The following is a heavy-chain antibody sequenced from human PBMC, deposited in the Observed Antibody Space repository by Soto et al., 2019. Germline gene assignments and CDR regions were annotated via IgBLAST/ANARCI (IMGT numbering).Heavy chain of an antibody. J-gene: IGHJ4*02. CDR1: GGYISTYY. V-gene: IGHV4-59*01. Sequence: QVQLQESGPGLVKPSETLSLTCTVSGGYISTYYWNWIRQPPGKGLEWIGYIYFNGSTSYNPSLKSRVTISVDTSTNQFSLKLTSVTAADTAVYYCARDLGGGGDPYDFHYWGRGTLVSVSS. CDR3: ARDLGGGGDPYDFHY. CDR2: IYFNGST. D-gene: IGHD3-16*01.